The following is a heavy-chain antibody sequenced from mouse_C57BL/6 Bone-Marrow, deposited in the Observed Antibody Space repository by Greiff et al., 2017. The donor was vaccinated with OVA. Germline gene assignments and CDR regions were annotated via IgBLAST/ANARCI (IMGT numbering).Heavy chain of an antibody. CDR3: ARSDSNDFDY. V-gene: IGHV1-26*01. Sequence: EVQLQQSGPELVKPGASVKISCKASGYTFTDYYMNWVKQSHGKSLEWIGDINPNNGGTSYNQKFKGKATLTVDKSSSTAYMELRSLTSEDSAVYYCARSDSNDFDYWGQGTTLTVSS. CDR1: GYTFTDYY. D-gene: IGHD2-5*01. CDR2: INPNNGGT. J-gene: IGHJ2*01.